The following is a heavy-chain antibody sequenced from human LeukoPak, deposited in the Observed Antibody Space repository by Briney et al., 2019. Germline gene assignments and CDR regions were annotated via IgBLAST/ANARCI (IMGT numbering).Heavy chain of an antibody. CDR3: ARRDTWRLRPIDY. CDR1: GGSFSGYY. CDR2: INHSGST. J-gene: IGHJ4*02. D-gene: IGHD5-12*01. Sequence: SETLSLTCAVYGGSFSGYYWSWIRQPPGKGLEWIGEINHSGSTNYNLSLKSRVTISVDTSKNQFSLKLSSVTAADTAVYYCARRDTWRLRPIDYWGQGTLVTVSS. V-gene: IGHV4-34*01.